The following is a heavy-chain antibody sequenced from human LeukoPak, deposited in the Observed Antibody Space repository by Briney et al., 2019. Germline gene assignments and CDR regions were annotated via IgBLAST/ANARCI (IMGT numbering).Heavy chain of an antibody. CDR2: ISYDGSNK. J-gene: IGHJ4*02. CDR1: GFTFSSYG. CDR3: AKDRYSGSWYGDPYYFDY. Sequence: GSXRLSCAASGFTFSSYGMHWVRQAPGKGLEGGAVISYDGSNKYYADSVKGRFTISRDNSKNTLYLQMNSLRAEDTAVYYCAKDRYSGSWYGDPYYFDYWGQGTLVTVSS. V-gene: IGHV3-30*18. D-gene: IGHD6-13*01.